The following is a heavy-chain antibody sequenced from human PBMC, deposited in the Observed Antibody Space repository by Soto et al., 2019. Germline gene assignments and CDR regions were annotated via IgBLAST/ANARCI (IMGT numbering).Heavy chain of an antibody. CDR3: TRVRDSETYFDY. J-gene: IGHJ4*02. Sequence: EVQLVESGGGLVQPGGSLRLSCAASGFTFSNYWMNWVRQGPGKGLVWVSRINSDGSSIDYADSVKGRFTISRDNAKNTLYLQMNSLRAEDTAVYYCTRVRDSETYFDYWGQGARVTVSS. V-gene: IGHV3-74*01. CDR2: INSDGSSI. D-gene: IGHD1-26*01. CDR1: GFTFSNYW.